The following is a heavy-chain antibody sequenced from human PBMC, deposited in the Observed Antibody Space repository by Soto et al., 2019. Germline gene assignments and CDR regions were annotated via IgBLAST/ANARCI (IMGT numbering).Heavy chain of an antibody. CDR2: LYWDDDK. CDR1: GFSLNTSGAG. V-gene: IGHV2-5*02. J-gene: IGHJ4*02. Sequence: QITLKESGPTLVKPTQTLTLTCTFSGFSLNTSGAGVGWIRQPPGKALEWLALLYWDDDKRYRPSLESRLTITKDTLTTQVVLTMTSMDPVDTATYYCAHRRTVLATVWDYWGQGSLVTVSS. D-gene: IGHD3-16*01. CDR3: AHRRTVLATVWDY.